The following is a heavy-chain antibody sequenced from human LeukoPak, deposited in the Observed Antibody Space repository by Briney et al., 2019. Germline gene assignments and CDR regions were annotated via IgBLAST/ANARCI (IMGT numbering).Heavy chain of an antibody. CDR2: ISSSTSTI. D-gene: IGHD6-13*01. CDR3: ARDKAGAAAGTHDY. V-gene: IGHV3-48*01. Sequence: GGSLRLSCAASGFTFSSYSMNWVRQAPGKGLEWVSYISSSTSTIYYADSVKGRFTISRDNARNSLYPQMNSLRAEDTAMYYCARDKAGAAAGTHDYWGQGTLVTVSS. CDR1: GFTFSSYS. J-gene: IGHJ4*02.